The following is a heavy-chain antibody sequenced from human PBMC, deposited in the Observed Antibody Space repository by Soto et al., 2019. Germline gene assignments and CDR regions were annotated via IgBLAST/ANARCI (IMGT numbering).Heavy chain of an antibody. D-gene: IGHD3-10*01. CDR3: AASYGSGYRAFDY. V-gene: IGHV1-69*02. CDR1: GDTFSFYT. Sequence: QVQLVQSGTEVKKPGSSVKVSCKASGDTFSFYTINWVRQAPGLGLEWVGRINPIVSMSNYAQKFQGRVSMTADKPTSTAYMELRRLGSDETAMYFCAASYGSGYRAFDYWGQGALVIVSS. CDR2: INPIVSMS. J-gene: IGHJ4*02.